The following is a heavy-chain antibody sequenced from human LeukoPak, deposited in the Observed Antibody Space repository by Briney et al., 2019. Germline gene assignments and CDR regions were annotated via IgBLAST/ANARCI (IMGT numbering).Heavy chain of an antibody. Sequence: GGSLRLSCAASGFTFDCCGMHWVRQAPGKGLEWVSYITSSYNYIYYADSVKGRFTISRDNAKNSLYLQMNSLRAEDTAVYYCARALPYYYYMDVWGKGTTVTVSS. CDR2: ITSSYNYI. CDR1: GFTFDCCG. CDR3: ARALPYYYYMDV. J-gene: IGHJ6*03. V-gene: IGHV3-21*01.